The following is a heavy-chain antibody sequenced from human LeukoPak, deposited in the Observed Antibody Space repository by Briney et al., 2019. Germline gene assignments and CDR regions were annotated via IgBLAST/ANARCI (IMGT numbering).Heavy chain of an antibody. CDR3: ARVEQGEWELLGY. CDR2: MNPNSGNT. J-gene: IGHJ4*02. V-gene: IGHV1-8*01. CDR1: GYTFTSCD. D-gene: IGHD1-26*01. Sequence: ASVKVSCKASGYTFTSCDINWVRQATGQGLEWMGWMNPNSGNTGYAQKFQGRVTMTRTTSISTAYMELSSLRSEDTAVYYCARVEQGEWELLGYWGQGTLVTVSS.